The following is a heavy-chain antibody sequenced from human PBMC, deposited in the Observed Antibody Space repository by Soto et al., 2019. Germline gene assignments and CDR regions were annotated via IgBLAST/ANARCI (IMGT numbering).Heavy chain of an antibody. CDR2: ISVGGGSI. CDR1: GFTFSSYA. D-gene: IGHD2-15*01. V-gene: IGHV3-48*02. J-gene: IGHJ3*01. Sequence: EVQLVESGGGLVQPGGSLRVSCVASGFTFSSYALNGVRQAPGKGLEWVSYISVGGGSIFYADSVKGRFTISRGDATNSLYLQMNSLRDEDTAVYYCVRDHRWAFDFWGQGTMVTVSS. CDR3: VRDHRWAFDF.